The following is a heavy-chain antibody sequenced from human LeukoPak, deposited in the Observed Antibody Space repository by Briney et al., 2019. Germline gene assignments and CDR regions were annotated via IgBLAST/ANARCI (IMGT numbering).Heavy chain of an antibody. CDR2: IGTAGDT. D-gene: IGHD5-18*01. J-gene: IGHJ4*02. Sequence: GGSLRLSCAASGFTFSSYDMHWVRQTTGEGLEWVSAIGTAGDTYYLGSVKGRFTISRENAKNSLYLQMDSLTAGDTAMYYCARASGYSFGYTFDYWGQGTLVTVSS. CDR1: GFTFSSYD. CDR3: ARASGYSFGYTFDY. V-gene: IGHV3-13*01.